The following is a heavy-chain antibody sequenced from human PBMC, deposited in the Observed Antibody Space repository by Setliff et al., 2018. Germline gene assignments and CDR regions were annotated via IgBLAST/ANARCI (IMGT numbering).Heavy chain of an antibody. D-gene: IGHD3-22*01. CDR1: GGSISSYY. V-gene: IGHV4-4*07. CDR2: IYTSGST. J-gene: IGHJ4*02. CDR3: ARSGRGYYDSSGQFDY. Sequence: PSETLSLTCTVSGGSISSYYWSWIRQPAGKGLEWIGRIYTSGSTNYNPSLKSRVTMSVDTSKNQFSLKLSSVTAADTAVYYCARSGRGYYDSSGQFDYWGLGTLVTVSS.